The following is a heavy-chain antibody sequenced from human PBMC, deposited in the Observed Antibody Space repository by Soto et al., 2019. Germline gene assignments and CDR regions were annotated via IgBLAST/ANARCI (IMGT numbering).Heavy chain of an antibody. V-gene: IGHV4-39*01. J-gene: IGHJ4*02. CDR1: GGSISSSGYY. CDR3: ARSRNYLVDY. Sequence: SETLSLTCTVSGGSISSSGYYWGWIRQPPGKGLEWIGSIYYSGSTYYNPSLKSRVTISVDTSKNQFSLKLSSVTAADTAVYYCARSRNYLVDYWGRGTLVTVSS. D-gene: IGHD3-10*01. CDR2: IYYSGST.